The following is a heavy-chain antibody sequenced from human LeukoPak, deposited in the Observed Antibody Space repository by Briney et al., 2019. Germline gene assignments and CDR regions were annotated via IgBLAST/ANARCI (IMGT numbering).Heavy chain of an antibody. CDR3: AKDEIDGSSWYGGVSFDWFDP. J-gene: IGHJ5*02. Sequence: HTGGSLRLSCAASGFTVSSNYMSWVRQAPGKGLEWVSVIYSGGSTYYADSVKGRFTISRDNSKNTLYLQMNSLRAEDTAVYYCAKDEIDGSSWYGGVSFDWFDPWGQGTLVTVSS. CDR2: IYSGGST. D-gene: IGHD6-13*01. V-gene: IGHV3-53*01. CDR1: GFTVSSNY.